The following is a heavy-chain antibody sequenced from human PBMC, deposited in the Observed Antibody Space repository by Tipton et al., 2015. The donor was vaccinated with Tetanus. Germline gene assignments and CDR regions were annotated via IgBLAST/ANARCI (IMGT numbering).Heavy chain of an antibody. V-gene: IGHV3-7*03. D-gene: IGHD3-22*01. CDR3: ARDSKRSGYYSYYYYYGMDV. CDR2: IKQDGSEK. CDR1: GFTFSSYW. J-gene: IGHJ6*02. Sequence: GSLRLSCAASGFTFSSYWMSWVRQAPGKGLEWVANIKQDGSEKYYVDSVKGRFTISRDNAKNSLYLQMNSLRAEDTAVYYCARDSKRSGYYSYYYYYGMDVWGQGTTVPVSS.